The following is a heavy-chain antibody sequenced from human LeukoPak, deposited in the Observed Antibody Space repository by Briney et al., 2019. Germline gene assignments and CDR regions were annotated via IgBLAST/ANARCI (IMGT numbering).Heavy chain of an antibody. D-gene: IGHD1-26*01. CDR3: ARVGGGSHYFDY. V-gene: IGHV3-21*06. J-gene: IGHJ4*02. CDR2: ITSTSGYI. Sequence: GGSLRLSCAASGFTFSSYEMNWVRQAPGKGLEWVSSITSTSGYIYYAESVKGRFSISRDNAKNSLYLQMNSLRAEDTAVYYCARVGGGSHYFDYWGQGTLATVSS. CDR1: GFTFSSYE.